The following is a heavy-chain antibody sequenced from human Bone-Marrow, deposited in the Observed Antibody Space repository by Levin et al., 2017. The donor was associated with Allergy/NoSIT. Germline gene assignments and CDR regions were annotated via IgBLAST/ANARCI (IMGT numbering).Heavy chain of an antibody. V-gene: IGHV4-34*01. CDR2: INHSGST. Sequence: SETLSLTCAVYGGSFSGYYWSWIRQPPGKGLEWIGEINHSGSTNYNPSLKSRVTISVDTSKNQFSLKLSSVTAADTAVYYCARGGYDFWSGYVYYFDYWGQGTLVTVSS. J-gene: IGHJ4*02. CDR3: ARGGYDFWSGYVYYFDY. D-gene: IGHD3-3*01. CDR1: GGSFSGYY.